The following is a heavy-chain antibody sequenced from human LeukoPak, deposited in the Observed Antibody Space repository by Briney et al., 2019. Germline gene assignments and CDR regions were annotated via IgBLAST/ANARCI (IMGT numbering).Heavy chain of an antibody. V-gene: IGHV3-30*18. CDR1: GFTFSNYG. D-gene: IGHD2-15*01. J-gene: IGHJ6*02. Sequence: PGRSLRLSCAASGFTFSNYGMHWVRQAPGEGLEWVAVISYDGSNKYYADSVKGRFTISRDNSKNTLYLQMNSLRAEDTAVYYCAKDDKYCSGGSCYTVHYYYGMDVWGQGTTVTVSS. CDR3: AKDDKYCSGGSCYTVHYYYGMDV. CDR2: ISYDGSNK.